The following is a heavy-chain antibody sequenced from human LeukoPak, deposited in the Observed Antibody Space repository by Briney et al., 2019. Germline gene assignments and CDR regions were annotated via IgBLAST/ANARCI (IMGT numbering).Heavy chain of an antibody. CDR1: GYTFTGYY. D-gene: IGHD6-13*01. CDR2: INPNSGGT. V-gene: IGHV1-2*02. CDR3: ARHCVRAAADAFDI. J-gene: IGHJ3*02. Sequence: VASVKVSCKASGYTFTGYYMHWVRQAPGQGLEWMGWINPNSGGTNYAQKFQGRVTMTRDTSISTAYMELSRLRSDDTAVYYCARHCVRAAADAFDIWGQGTMVTVSS.